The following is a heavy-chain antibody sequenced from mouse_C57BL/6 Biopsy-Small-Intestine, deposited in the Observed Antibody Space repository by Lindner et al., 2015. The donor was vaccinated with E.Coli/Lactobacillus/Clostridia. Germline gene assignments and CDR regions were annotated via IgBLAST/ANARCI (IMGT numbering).Heavy chain of an antibody. CDR3: ARSGGHYYFDY. J-gene: IGHJ2*01. Sequence: SVKVSCKASGGTFSSYTINWVRQAPGQGLEWMRGIIPIFGTANYAQKFQGRVTITADEFTSTAYMELSSLRSEDTAVYYCARSGGHYYFDYWGQGTLVTVSS. CDR2: IIPIFGTA. CDR1: GGTFSSYT. V-gene: IGHV1-69*02. D-gene: IGHD3-1*01.